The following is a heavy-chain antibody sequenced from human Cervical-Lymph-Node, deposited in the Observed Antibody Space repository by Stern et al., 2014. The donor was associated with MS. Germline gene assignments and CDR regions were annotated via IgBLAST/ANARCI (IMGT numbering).Heavy chain of an antibody. CDR1: GGTFSTYA. CDR2: IIPIFGKA. V-gene: IGHV1-69*01. D-gene: IGHD3-16*01. J-gene: IGHJ3*02. CDR3: AREKGDSDVFDI. Sequence: VHLVESGAEVKKPGSSVKVSCKASGGTFSTYAISWGRQAPGQGLEWMGGIIPIFGKANYAQKFQGRVTITADESTSTAYMELSSLRSEDTAVYYCAREKGDSDVFDIWGQGTMVTVSS.